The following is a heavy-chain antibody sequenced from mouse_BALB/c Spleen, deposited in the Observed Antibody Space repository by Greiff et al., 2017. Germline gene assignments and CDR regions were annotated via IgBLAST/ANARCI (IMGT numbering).Heavy chain of an antibody. Sequence: EVQLVESGGGLVQPGGSLRLSCATSGFTFSDFYMEWVRQPPGKRMEWIAARRNKANDYTTEYSASVKGRFIVSRDTSQSILYLQMNALRAEDTAIYYCARDAPLEGYFDVWGAGTTVTVSS. CDR1: GFTFSDFY. CDR2: RRNKANDYTT. V-gene: IGHV7-1*02. J-gene: IGHJ1*01. CDR3: ARDAPLEGYFDV.